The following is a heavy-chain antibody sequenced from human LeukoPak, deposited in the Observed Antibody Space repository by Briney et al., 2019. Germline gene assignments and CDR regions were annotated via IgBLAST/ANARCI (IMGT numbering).Heavy chain of an antibody. CDR2: IIPIFGTA. D-gene: IGHD3-22*01. J-gene: IGHJ5*02. CDR3: ARDGYYYDSSGYYYLSWFDP. Sequence: SVKVSCKASGGTFSSYAISWVRQAPGQGLEWMGGIIPIFGTANYAQKFQGRVTITTDESTSTAYMELSSLRSDDTAVYYCARDGYYYDSSGYYYLSWFDPWGQGTLVTVSS. CDR1: GGTFSSYA. V-gene: IGHV1-69*05.